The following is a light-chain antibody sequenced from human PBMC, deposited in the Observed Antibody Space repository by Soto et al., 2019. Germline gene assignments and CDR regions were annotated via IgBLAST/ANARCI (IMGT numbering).Light chain of an antibody. Sequence: EIVLTQSPGTLSLSPGERATLSCRASQSVSSSYLAWYQQKPGQAPRLLIYGASSRATGIPDRFSGSGSGTDFTLTISRLEPEDFAVYYCQQYRSSPPKVTFGPGTKGDIK. J-gene: IGKJ3*01. CDR3: QQYRSSPPKVT. CDR2: GAS. V-gene: IGKV3-20*01. CDR1: QSVSSSY.